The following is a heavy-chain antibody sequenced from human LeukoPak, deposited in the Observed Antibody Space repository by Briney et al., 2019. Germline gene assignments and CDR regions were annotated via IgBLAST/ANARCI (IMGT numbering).Heavy chain of an antibody. D-gene: IGHD3-9*01. J-gene: IGHJ4*02. CDR3: ASRMKMPFDSY. Sequence: GGSLRLSCAASGFTFSSYWMNWVRQAPGKGLEWVSYISSGGSTIYYADSVKGRFTISRDNAKNSLYLQMNSLRAEDTAVYYCASRMKMPFDSYWGQGTLVTVSS. CDR2: ISSGGSTI. CDR1: GFTFSSYW. V-gene: IGHV3-48*01.